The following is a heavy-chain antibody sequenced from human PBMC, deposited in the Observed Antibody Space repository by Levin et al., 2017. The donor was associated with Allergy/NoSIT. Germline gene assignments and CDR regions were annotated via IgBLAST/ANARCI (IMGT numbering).Heavy chain of an antibody. J-gene: IGHJ6*02. CDR3: AKGQWLWGGYYGMDV. CDR2: ISYDGSNK. D-gene: IGHD6-19*01. Sequence: GGSLRLSCAASGFTFSSYGMHWVRQAPGKGLEWVAVISYDGSNKYYADSVKGRFTISRDNSKNTLYLQMNSLRAEDTAVYYCAKGQWLWGGYYGMDVWGQGTTVTVSS. V-gene: IGHV3-30*18. CDR1: GFTFSSYG.